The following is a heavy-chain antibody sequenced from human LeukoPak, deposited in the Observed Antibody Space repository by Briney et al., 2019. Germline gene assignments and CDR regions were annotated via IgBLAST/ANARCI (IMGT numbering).Heavy chain of an antibody. CDR1: GYSFTNYW. D-gene: IGHD2-15*01. Sequence: GESLKISCKASGYSFTNYWIGWVRQMPGKGLEWMGILYPSDSDVTYSPSFQGQVTISGDKSISTAYLQWSSLKASDTAIYYCVRPLHRDSGGQYFDYWGQGTLVTVSS. CDR3: VRPLHRDSGGQYFDY. J-gene: IGHJ4*02. CDR2: LYPSDSDV. V-gene: IGHV5-51*01.